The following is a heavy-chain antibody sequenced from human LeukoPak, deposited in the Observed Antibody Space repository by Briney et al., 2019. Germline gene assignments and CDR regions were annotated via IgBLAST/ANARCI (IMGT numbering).Heavy chain of an antibody. Sequence: GGSLRLSCAASGFTFSGSAMHWVRQASAKGLEWVGRIRSKANSYATAYAASVKGRFTISRDDSKNTAYLQMNSLKTEDTAVYYCTRVYSSSRFYYYGMDVWGQGTTVTVSS. J-gene: IGHJ6*02. CDR3: TRVYSSSRFYYYGMDV. D-gene: IGHD6-13*01. V-gene: IGHV3-73*01. CDR1: GFTFSGSA. CDR2: IRSKANSYAT.